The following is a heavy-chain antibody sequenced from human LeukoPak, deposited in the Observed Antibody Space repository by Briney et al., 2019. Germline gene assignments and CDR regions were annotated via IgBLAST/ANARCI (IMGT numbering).Heavy chain of an antibody. V-gene: IGHV4-59*01. D-gene: IGHD3-3*01. CDR3: ARGGYFDFWSGHDY. J-gene: IGHJ4*02. Sequence: PSETLSLTCTVSGGSISSYHWSWIRQPPGKGLEWIGYMYYSGSTNYNPSLKSRVTISVDTSKNQFSLKLSSVTAAGTAVYYCARGGYFDFWSGHDYWGPGTLVTVSS. CDR2: MYYSGST. CDR1: GGSISSYH.